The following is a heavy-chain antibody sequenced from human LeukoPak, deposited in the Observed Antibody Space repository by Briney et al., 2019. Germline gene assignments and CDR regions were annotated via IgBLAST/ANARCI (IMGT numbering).Heavy chain of an antibody. J-gene: IGHJ4*02. CDR1: GFTFSRHW. Sequence: PGGSLRLSCAASGFTFSRHWMHWVRQAPGKGLVWVSRTNSDETTIDYADSVKGRFTISRDNVKNTVYLQMNSLRAEDTAVYYCIRALTGRDDYWGQGTLVTVSS. CDR2: TNSDETTI. CDR3: IRALTGRDDY. V-gene: IGHV3-74*01. D-gene: IGHD7-27*01.